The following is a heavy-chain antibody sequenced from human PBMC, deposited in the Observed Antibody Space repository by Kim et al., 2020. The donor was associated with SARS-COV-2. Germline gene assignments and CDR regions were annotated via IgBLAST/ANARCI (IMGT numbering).Heavy chain of an antibody. CDR1: GGSFSGYY. Sequence: SETLSLTCAVYGGSFSGYYWSWIRQPPGKGLEWIGEINHSGSTNYNPSLKSRVTISVDTSKNQFSLKLSSVTAADTAVYYCARVGGLVLLWFGDPPGNYGMDVWGEGAPVTVSS. CDR2: INHSGST. D-gene: IGHD3-10*01. CDR3: ARVGGLVLLWFGDPPGNYGMDV. J-gene: IGHJ6*04. V-gene: IGHV4-34*01.